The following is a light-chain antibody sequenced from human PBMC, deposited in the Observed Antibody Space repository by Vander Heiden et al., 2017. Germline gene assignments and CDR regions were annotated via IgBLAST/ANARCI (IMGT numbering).Light chain of an antibody. CDR3: QQSYSTLVT. CDR2: AAS. J-gene: IGKJ2*01. Sequence: DIPMTQSPSSLSASVGDRVTITCRASQSISSYLNWYQQKPGKAPKLLSYAASSLQSGVPSRFSGSGSGTDFTLTISSLQPEDFATYYCQQSYSTLVTFGQGTKLEIK. CDR1: QSISSY. V-gene: IGKV1-39*01.